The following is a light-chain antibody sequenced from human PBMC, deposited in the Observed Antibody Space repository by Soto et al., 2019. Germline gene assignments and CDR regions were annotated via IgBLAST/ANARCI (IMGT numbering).Light chain of an antibody. CDR2: YDS. V-gene: IGLV3-21*04. Sequence: SYELTQPPSVSGAPGKTARITCGGTNIGSKSVHWYQQKPGQAPVLVIYYDSVRPSGIPERFSGSNSGNTATLTISRVEAGDEADYYCQVWDSSSDHVVFGGGTKLTVL. CDR3: QVWDSSSDHVV. CDR1: NIGSKS. J-gene: IGLJ2*01.